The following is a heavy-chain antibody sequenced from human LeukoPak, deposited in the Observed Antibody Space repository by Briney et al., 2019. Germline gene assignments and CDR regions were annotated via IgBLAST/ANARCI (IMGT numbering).Heavy chain of an antibody. CDR2: FISSANTI. CDR3: ARISWELLFFDY. V-gene: IGHV3-11*01. J-gene: IGHJ4*02. D-gene: IGHD1-26*01. Sequence: GRSLRLSCAASGFTFSDYYMSWIRQAPGKGLEWVSYFISSANTIYYADSVKGRFTISRDNAKNSLYLQMNSLRAEDTAVYYCARISWELLFFDYWGQGTLVTVSS. CDR1: GFTFSDYY.